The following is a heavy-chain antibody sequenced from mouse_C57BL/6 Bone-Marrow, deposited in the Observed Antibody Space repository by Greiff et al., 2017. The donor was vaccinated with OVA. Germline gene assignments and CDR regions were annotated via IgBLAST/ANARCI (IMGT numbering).Heavy chain of an antibody. CDR2: ISSGGDYS. CDR1: GFTFSSYA. D-gene: IGHD2-1*01. CDR3: TRDCGNYFDY. Sequence: EVLLVESGEGLVKPGGSLKLSCAASGFTFSSYAMSWVRQTPEKRLEWVANISSGGDYSYYADTVKGRFTISRDNARITLYLQMSSLKSEDTAMYYCTRDCGNYFDYWGQGTTVTVSS. V-gene: IGHV5-9-1*02. J-gene: IGHJ2*01.